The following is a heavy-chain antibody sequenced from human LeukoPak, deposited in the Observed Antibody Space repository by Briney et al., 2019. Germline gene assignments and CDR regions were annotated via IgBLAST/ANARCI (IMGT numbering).Heavy chain of an antibody. V-gene: IGHV3-7*01. CDR3: ARAASDLWPDRYLDY. J-gene: IGHJ4*02. Sequence: GGSLRLSRAASGFTFSSYWMSWVRQAPGKGLEWVANIKQDGSEKNYVDSVKGRFTISRDNAKNSLYLQMNSLRVEDTAVYYCARAASDLWPDRYLDYWGQGTLVTVSS. CDR1: GFTFSSYW. CDR2: IKQDGSEK. D-gene: IGHD2-21*01.